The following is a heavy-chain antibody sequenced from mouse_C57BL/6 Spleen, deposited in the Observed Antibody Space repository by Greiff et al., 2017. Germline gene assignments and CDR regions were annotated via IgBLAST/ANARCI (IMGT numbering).Heavy chain of an antibody. CDR1: GYTFTDYE. D-gene: IGHD1-2*01. CDR2: IDPETGGT. CDR3: TRTAYYFDY. V-gene: IGHV1-15*01. Sequence: QVQLQQSGAELVRPGASVTLSCKASGYTFTDYEMHWVKQTPVHGLEWIGAIDPETGGTAYNQKFKGKAILTADKSSSTAYMERRSLTSEDSAVYYCTRTAYYFDYWGQGTTLTVSS. J-gene: IGHJ2*01.